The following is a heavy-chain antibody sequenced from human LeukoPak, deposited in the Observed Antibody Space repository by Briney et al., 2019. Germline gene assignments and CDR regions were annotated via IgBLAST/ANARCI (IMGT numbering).Heavy chain of an antibody. CDR3: XXXXXXXXXXXXXFGEPYDY. Sequence: GGSLRLSCAASGFTFSSYAMHWVRQAPGKGLEYVSAISSNGGSTYYANSVKGRFTISRDNSKNTLYLQMGSLRAEDMAVYYXXXXXXXXXXXXXXFGEPYDYWGQGTLVTVSS. V-gene: IGHV3-64*01. D-gene: IGHD2-21*01. J-gene: IGHJ4*02. CDR2: ISSNGGST. CDR1: GFTFSSYA.